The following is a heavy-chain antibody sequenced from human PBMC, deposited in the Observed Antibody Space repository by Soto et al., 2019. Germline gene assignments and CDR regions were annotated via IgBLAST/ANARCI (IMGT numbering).Heavy chain of an antibody. Sequence: ASVKVSCKASGYTLTSYAMHWVRQAPGQRLEWMGWINAGNGNTKYSQKFQGRVTITRDTSASTAYMELSSLRSEDTAVYYCARGLNVYYSDYWGQGTLVTVSS. CDR2: INAGNGNT. J-gene: IGHJ4*02. D-gene: IGHD3-16*01. CDR1: GYTLTSYA. CDR3: ARGLNVYYSDY. V-gene: IGHV1-3*01.